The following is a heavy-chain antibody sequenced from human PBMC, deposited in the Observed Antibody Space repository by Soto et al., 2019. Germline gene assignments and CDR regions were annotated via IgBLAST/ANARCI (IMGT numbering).Heavy chain of an antibody. J-gene: IGHJ4*02. D-gene: IGHD3-16*01. V-gene: IGHV4-59*01. Sequence: SETLSLTCTVSGGSISSYYWSWIRQPPGKGLEWIGYIYYSGSTNYNPSLKSRVTISVDTSKNQFSLKLSSVTAADTAVYYCARRYGGNFDYWGRGTLVTVSS. CDR1: GGSISSYY. CDR3: ARRYGGNFDY. CDR2: IYYSGST.